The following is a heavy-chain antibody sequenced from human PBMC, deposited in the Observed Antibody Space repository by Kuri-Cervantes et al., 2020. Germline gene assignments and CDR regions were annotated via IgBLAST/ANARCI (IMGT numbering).Heavy chain of an antibody. D-gene: IGHD6-19*01. CDR1: GFTFSSYG. CDR3: AKDRGIAVAGTGWYFDL. Sequence: GESLKISCAASGFTFSSYGMHWVRQAPGKGLEWVAVIWYDGSNKYYADSVKGRFTISRDNSKNTLYLQMNSLRAEDTAVYYCAKDRGIAVAGTGWYFDLWGRGTLVPSPQ. J-gene: IGHJ2*01. CDR2: IWYDGSNK. V-gene: IGHV3-30*02.